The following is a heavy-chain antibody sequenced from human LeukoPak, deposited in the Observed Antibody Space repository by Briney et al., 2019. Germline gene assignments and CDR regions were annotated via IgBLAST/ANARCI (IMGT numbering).Heavy chain of an antibody. V-gene: IGHV3-11*04. D-gene: IGHD4-17*01. CDR1: KFTFSDYY. CDR2: ISRNSSTK. J-gene: IGHJ4*02. CDR3: AGVGDGLPCDFDY. Sequence: GGSLRLSCAASKFTFSDYYMSWIRQAPGKGLEWISYISRNSSTKYYADSVKGRFTISRDNAQNSLYLQMNSLRAEDTAVYYCAGVGDGLPCDFDYWGQGTLVTVSS.